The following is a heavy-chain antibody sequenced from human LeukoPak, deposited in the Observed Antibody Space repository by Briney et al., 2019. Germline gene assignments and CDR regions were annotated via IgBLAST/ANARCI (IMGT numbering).Heavy chain of an antibody. CDR3: ARDSAYNAFDY. CDR1: GFTLSSYW. CDR2: INQDGSAK. Sequence: GGSLRLSCAASGFTLSSYWMNWVRQAPGKGLEWVANINQDGSAKQYVDSVKGRFTISRDNAKNSLYLQMNSLRAEDTAVYYCARDSAYNAFDYWGQGTLVTVSS. V-gene: IGHV3-7*01. D-gene: IGHD5-24*01. J-gene: IGHJ4*02.